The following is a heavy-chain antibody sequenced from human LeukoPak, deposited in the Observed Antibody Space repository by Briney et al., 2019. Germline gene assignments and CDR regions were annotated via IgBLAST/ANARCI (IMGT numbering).Heavy chain of an antibody. CDR3: AREGDYYGMDV. CDR2: IKQDGSEK. V-gene: IGHV3-7*01. Sequence: GGSLRLSCAASGFNFSSYWMSWVRQAPGKGLEWVANIKQDGSEKYYVDSVKGRFTISRDNAKNSLYLQMNSLRAEDTAVYYCAREGDYYGMDVWGQGTTVTVSS. J-gene: IGHJ6*02. CDR1: GFNFSSYW.